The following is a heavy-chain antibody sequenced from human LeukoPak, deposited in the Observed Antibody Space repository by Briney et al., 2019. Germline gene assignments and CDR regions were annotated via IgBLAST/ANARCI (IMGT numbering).Heavy chain of an antibody. CDR1: GFTFSTYS. CDR3: ARVERSSSSLSDY. D-gene: IGHD6-6*01. CDR2: ISHSGSTI. Sequence: GGSLRLSCVASGFTFSTYSMNWVRQAPGKGLEWISYISHSGSTIFYADSVKGRFTISRDNAKNSLYLQMNSLRAEDTAVYYCARVERSSSSLSDYWGQGTLVTVCS. V-gene: IGHV3-48*01. J-gene: IGHJ4*02.